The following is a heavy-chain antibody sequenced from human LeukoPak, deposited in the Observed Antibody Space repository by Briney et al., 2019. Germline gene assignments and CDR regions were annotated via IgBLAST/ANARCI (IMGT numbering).Heavy chain of an antibody. CDR1: GFSLSTSGVG. J-gene: IGHJ3*02. V-gene: IGHV2-5*02. CDR2: IYWDDDK. CDR3: AHSWGYYDSSGYYYTSSEAFDI. Sequence: SGPTLVNPTQTLTLTCTFSGFSLSTSGVGVGWIHQPPGKALEWLALIYWDDDKRYSPSLKSRLTITKDTSKNQVVLTMTNMDPVDTATYCCAHSWGYYDSSGYYYTSSEAFDIWGQGTMVTVSS. D-gene: IGHD3-22*01.